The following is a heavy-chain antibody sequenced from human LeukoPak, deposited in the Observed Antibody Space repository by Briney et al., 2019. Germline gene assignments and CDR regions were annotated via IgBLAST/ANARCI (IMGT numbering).Heavy chain of an antibody. J-gene: IGHJ5*02. D-gene: IGHD2-21*01. Sequence: ASVKVSCKASGYTFTGYYMHWVRQAPGQGLEWMGWMNPNSGNTGYAQKFQGRVTITRNTSISTAYMELSSLRSEDTAVYYCATSYCGGDCYLGNWFDPWGQGTLVTVSS. V-gene: IGHV1-8*03. CDR1: GYTFTGYY. CDR2: MNPNSGNT. CDR3: ATSYCGGDCYLGNWFDP.